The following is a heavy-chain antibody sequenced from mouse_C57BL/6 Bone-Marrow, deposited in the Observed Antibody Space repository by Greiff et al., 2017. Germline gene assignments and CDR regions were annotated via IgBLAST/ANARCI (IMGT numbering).Heavy chain of an antibody. J-gene: IGHJ4*01. CDR3: SRQGDYDGDAMDY. V-gene: IGHV5-6*01. Sequence: EVQRVESGGDLVKPGGSLKLSCAASGFTFSSYGMSWVRQTPDKRLEWVATISSGGSYTYYPDSVKVRFTISRDNAKNTLYLQMSSLKSEDTAMYYCSRQGDYDGDAMDYWGQGTSVTVSS. D-gene: IGHD2-4*01. CDR2: ISSGGSYT. CDR1: GFTFSSYG.